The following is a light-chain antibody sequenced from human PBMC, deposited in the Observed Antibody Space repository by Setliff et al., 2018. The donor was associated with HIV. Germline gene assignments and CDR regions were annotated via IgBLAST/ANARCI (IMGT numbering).Light chain of an antibody. Sequence: SSELTQPPSLSVAQGKTAKINSGGSNIGTKGGHCYQQKPGQAPVLVVYDDADRPSRIRYRFSVSKSGNTATLTISRVEAGHEADYYCQVWHSNDHYVFGAGTTVTVL. V-gene: IGLV3-21*03. CDR2: DDA. J-gene: IGLJ1*01. CDR1: NIGTKG. CDR3: QVWHSNDHYV.